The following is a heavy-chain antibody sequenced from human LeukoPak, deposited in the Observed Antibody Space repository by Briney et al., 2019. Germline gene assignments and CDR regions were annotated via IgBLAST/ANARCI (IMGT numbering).Heavy chain of an antibody. CDR3: ARGGGLDV. Sequence: PGGSLRLSCAASGFALSSHWMTWVRQVPGRGPEWVASINHNGNVNYYVDSVKGRFTISRDNAKNSLYLQMSNLRAEGTAVYFCARGGGLDVWGQGATVTVSS. CDR2: INHNGNVN. J-gene: IGHJ6*02. CDR1: GFALSSHW. D-gene: IGHD3-16*01. V-gene: IGHV3-7*03.